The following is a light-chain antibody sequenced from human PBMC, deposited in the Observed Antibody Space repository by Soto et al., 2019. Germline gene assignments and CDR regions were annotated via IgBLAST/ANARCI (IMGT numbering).Light chain of an antibody. CDR1: QDISTW. CDR2: GAS. CDR3: QQANSVPS. V-gene: IGKV1-12*02. Sequence: DIQMTQSPSSVSASVGDRVTITCRASQDISTWLAWYHQKPGKAPKLLIYGASTLQSGVPSRFSGSGSGTDFTLTIGSLQPEDFATYYCQQANSVPSFGGGNKVEIK. J-gene: IGKJ4*01.